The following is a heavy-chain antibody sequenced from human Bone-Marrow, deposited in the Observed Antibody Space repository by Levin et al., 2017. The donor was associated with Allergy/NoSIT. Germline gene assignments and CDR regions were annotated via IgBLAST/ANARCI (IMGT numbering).Heavy chain of an antibody. D-gene: IGHD3-16*01. J-gene: IGHJ4*02. CDR2: IYSVGTT. CDR3: TGGPSGVRG. CDR1: GFTVSNNY. Sequence: GESLKISCAVSGFTVSNNYMSWVHQAPGAGLEWVSLIYSVGTTYYADSVKGRFTISRDNSRNTLYLQMNSLRAEDTAVYYCTGGPSGVRGWGQGTLVTVSS. V-gene: IGHV3-53*01.